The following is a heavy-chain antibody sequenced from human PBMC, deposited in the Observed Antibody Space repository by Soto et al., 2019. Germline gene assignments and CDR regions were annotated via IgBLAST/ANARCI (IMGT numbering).Heavy chain of an antibody. CDR3: ARVVVVPAGIETFYYYGMDV. J-gene: IGHJ6*02. Sequence: QVHLVQSGPEVKERGSSVKVSCKASGGIFNSFAINWVRQAPGQGLEWMGGIVPIIGTPNYAQKFQGRVTITADEPTRTGYMELISLRSDDTAVYYCARVVVVPAGIETFYYYGMDVWGQGTTVTVYS. CDR1: GGIFNSFA. D-gene: IGHD2-2*01. V-gene: IGHV1-69*01. CDR2: IVPIIGTP.